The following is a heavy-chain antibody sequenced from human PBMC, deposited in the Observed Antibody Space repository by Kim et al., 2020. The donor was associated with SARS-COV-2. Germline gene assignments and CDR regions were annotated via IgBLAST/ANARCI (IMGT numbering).Heavy chain of an antibody. J-gene: IGHJ4*02. CDR1: GYTFTSYA. V-gene: IGHV7-4-1*02. Sequence: ASVKVSCKASGYTFTSYAMNWVRQAPGQGLEWMGWINTNTGNPTYAQGFTGRFVFSLDTSVSTAYLQISSLKAEDTAVYYCARGGNTIFGVVIEPLDQWGQGTLVTVSS. CDR3: ARGGNTIFGVVIEPLDQ. D-gene: IGHD3-3*01. CDR2: INTNTGNP.